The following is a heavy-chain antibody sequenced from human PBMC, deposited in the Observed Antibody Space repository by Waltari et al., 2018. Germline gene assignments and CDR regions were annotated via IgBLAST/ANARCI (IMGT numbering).Heavy chain of an antibody. CDR3: IRENIAAAGLES. CDR1: GFIFSSYW. J-gene: IGHJ4*02. V-gene: IGHV3-74*01. Sequence: EVQLVESGGGLVQPGGSLRLSCVASGFIFSSYWMDWVRQAPGKGLVWVSRIKYDGSSRTYADSVKGRFTISRDNAKNTLYLHMSSLRAEDTAVYYCIRENIAAAGLESWGQGTLVTVSS. D-gene: IGHD6-13*01. CDR2: IKYDGSSR.